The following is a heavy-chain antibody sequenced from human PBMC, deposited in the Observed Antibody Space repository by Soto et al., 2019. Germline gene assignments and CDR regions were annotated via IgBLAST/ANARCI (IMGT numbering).Heavy chain of an antibody. Sequence: PSETLSLTCTVSGGSISSSSYYWGWIRQPPGKGLEWIGSIYYSGSTYYNPSLKSRVTISVDTSKNQFSLKLSSVTAADTAVYYCARLMDIVATQDYRGQGNLVTVSS. CDR1: GGSISSSSYY. CDR2: IYYSGST. CDR3: ARLMDIVATQDY. V-gene: IGHV4-39*01. J-gene: IGHJ4*02. D-gene: IGHD5-12*01.